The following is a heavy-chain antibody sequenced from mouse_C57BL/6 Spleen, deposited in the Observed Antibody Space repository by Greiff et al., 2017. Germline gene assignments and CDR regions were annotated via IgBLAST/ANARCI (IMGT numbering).Heavy chain of an antibody. CDR3: ARWGTTVVDGLFAY. Sequence: VQLQQSGPELVKPGASVKISCKASGYAFSSSWMNWVKQRPGTGLEWIGRIYPGDGDTNYNGKFKGKATLTADKSSSTAYMQLSSLTSEDSAVYFCARWGTTVVDGLFAYWGQGTLVTVSA. CDR2: IYPGDGDT. J-gene: IGHJ3*01. D-gene: IGHD1-1*01. V-gene: IGHV1-82*01. CDR1: GYAFSSSW.